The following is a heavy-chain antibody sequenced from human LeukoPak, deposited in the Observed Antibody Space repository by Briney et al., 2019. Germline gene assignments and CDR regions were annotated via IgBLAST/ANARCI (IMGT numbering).Heavy chain of an antibody. Sequence: ASVKVSCKASGYTFTSYDINWVRQATGQGLEWMGWMNPNSGNTGYAQKFQGRVTMTRNTSISTAYMELSSLRSEDTAVYYCARDVVAVAGWAFDYWGQGTLVTVSS. CDR2: MNPNSGNT. CDR1: GYTFTSYD. V-gene: IGHV1-8*01. J-gene: IGHJ4*02. CDR3: ARDVVAVAGWAFDY. D-gene: IGHD6-19*01.